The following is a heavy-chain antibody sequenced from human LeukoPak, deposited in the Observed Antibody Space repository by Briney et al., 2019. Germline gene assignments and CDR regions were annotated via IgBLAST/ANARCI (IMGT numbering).Heavy chain of an antibody. V-gene: IGHV3-7*01. D-gene: IGHD2-15*01. CDR3: ARSEGYCSGGSCYIDWFDP. Sequence: GGSLRLSCAASGFTFSSYWMSWVRQASGKGLEWVANIKQDGSEKYYVDSVKGRFTISRDNAKNSLYLQMNSLRAEDTAVYYCARSEGYCSGGSCYIDWFDPWGQGTLVTVSS. CDR1: GFTFSSYW. CDR2: IKQDGSEK. J-gene: IGHJ5*02.